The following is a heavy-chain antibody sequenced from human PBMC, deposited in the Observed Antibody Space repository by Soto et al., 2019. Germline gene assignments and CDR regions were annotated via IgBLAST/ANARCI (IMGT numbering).Heavy chain of an antibody. V-gene: IGHV1-58*02. CDR2: IVVGSGNT. CDR1: GFTFTSSA. Sequence: SVKVSCKASGFTFTSSAMQWVRQARGQRLEWIGWIVVGSGNTNYAQKFQERVTITRDMSTSTAYMELSSLRSEDTAVYYCAAVPYYDILTGYSPHFDYWGQGTLVTVSS. J-gene: IGHJ4*02. D-gene: IGHD3-9*01. CDR3: AAVPYYDILTGYSPHFDY.